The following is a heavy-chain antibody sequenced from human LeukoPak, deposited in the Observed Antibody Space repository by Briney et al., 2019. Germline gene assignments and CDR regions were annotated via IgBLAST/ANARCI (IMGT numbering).Heavy chain of an antibody. D-gene: IGHD4-17*01. CDR1: GYTFTSYD. CDR3: ARVQFDYGDYDFDY. Sequence: GASVKVSCKASGYTFTSYDIHWLRQAAGQGLEWMGWMNPNSGNTGYAQKFQGRVTMTRITSISTAYMEMSSLRSEETAVYYCARVQFDYGDYDFDYWGQGTLVTVSS. J-gene: IGHJ4*02. V-gene: IGHV1-8*01. CDR2: MNPNSGNT.